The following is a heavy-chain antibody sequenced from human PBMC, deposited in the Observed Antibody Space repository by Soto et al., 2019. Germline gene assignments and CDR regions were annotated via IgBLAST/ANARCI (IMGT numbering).Heavy chain of an antibody. Sequence: GGSLRLSCAASGFTFSSYAMHWVRQAPGKGLEWVAVISYDGGNKYYADSVKGRFTISRDNSKNTLYLQMSSLRAEDTAVYYCATYSSSWYYFDYWGQGTLVTVSS. CDR2: ISYDGGNK. J-gene: IGHJ4*02. V-gene: IGHV3-30-3*01. CDR3: ATYSSSWYYFDY. D-gene: IGHD6-13*01. CDR1: GFTFSSYA.